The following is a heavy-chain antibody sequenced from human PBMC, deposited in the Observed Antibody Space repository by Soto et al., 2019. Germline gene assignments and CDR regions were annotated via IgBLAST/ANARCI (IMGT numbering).Heavy chain of an antibody. V-gene: IGHV4-34*01. CDR1: GGSFSGYY. Sequence: QVQLQQWGAGLLKPSETLSLTCAVYGGSFSGYYWSWIRQPPGKGLEWIGEINHSGSTNYNPSLKSRVTISLDRSKNQFSLQLSSVTAADTAVYYCARWCPTGYHSCNGMDVWGQGTTVTVSS. CDR2: INHSGST. J-gene: IGHJ6*02. CDR3: ARWCPTGYHSCNGMDV. D-gene: IGHD3-9*01.